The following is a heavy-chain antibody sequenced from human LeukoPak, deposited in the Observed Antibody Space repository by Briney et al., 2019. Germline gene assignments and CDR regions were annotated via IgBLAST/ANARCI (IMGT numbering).Heavy chain of an antibody. V-gene: IGHV3-15*01. CDR1: GFTFSNAW. Sequence: PGGSLRLSCAASGFTFSNAWMSWVRQAPREGLEWVGRIKSKTDGGTTDYAAPVKGRFTISRDDSKNTLYLQMNSLKTEDTAVYYCTTHTPGGIVVVPAAMRYYYYYGMDVWGQGTTVTVSS. D-gene: IGHD2-2*01. CDR2: IKSKTDGGTT. CDR3: TTHTPGGIVVVPAAMRYYYYYGMDV. J-gene: IGHJ6*02.